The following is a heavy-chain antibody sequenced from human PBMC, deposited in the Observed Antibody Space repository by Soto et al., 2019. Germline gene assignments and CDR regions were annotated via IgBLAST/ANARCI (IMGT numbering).Heavy chain of an antibody. J-gene: IGHJ6*02. D-gene: IGHD6-13*01. Sequence: GGSLRLSCAASGFTVSSNYMSWVRQAPGKGLEWVSVIYSGGSTYYADSVKGRFTISRDNSKNTLYLQMNSLRAEDTAVYYCASTRYSSSWYSYYGMDVWGQGTTVTVSS. CDR3: ASTRYSSSWYSYYGMDV. CDR2: IYSGGST. V-gene: IGHV3-53*01. CDR1: GFTVSSNY.